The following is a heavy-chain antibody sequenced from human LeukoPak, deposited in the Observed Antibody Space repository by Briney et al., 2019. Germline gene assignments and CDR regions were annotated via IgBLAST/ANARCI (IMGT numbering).Heavy chain of an antibody. CDR3: ARGPPLGAHLDY. CDR2: IYHYGTT. CDR1: GGSISSNNW. D-gene: IGHD1-26*01. V-gene: IGHV4-4*02. Sequence: SGTLSLTCAVSGGSISSNNWWTWVRQAPGKGLEWIGEIYHYGTTNYNPSLKGRVTISVDKSKNQFSLKFNSVTAADTAVYYCARGPPLGAHLDYWGQGTLVTVSS. J-gene: IGHJ4*02.